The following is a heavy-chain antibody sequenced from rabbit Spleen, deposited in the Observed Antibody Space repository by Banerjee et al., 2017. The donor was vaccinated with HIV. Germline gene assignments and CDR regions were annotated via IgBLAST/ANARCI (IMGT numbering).Heavy chain of an antibody. CDR3: ARDAGGSGAYALDL. J-gene: IGHJ3*01. V-gene: IGHV1S40*01. CDR1: GFSFSSSDY. CDR2: ISAGSSGTT. Sequence: QQLVESGGGLVKPGASLTLTCTASGFSFSSSDYMCWVRLAPGKGLEWISCISAGSSGTTYYASWAKGRFTISKTSSTTVTLQMTSLTAADTATYFCARDAGGSGAYALDLWGQGTLVTVS. D-gene: IGHD1-1*01.